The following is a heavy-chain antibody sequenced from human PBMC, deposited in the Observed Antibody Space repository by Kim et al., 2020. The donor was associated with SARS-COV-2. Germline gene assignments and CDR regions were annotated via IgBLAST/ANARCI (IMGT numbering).Heavy chain of an antibody. D-gene: IGHD3-22*01. J-gene: IGHJ4*02. CDR1: GGSISSSSYY. CDR2: VFYSGST. V-gene: IGHV4-39*01. Sequence: SETLSLTCTVSGGSISSSSYYWGWIRQPPGKGLEWIGSVFYSGSTYYNPSLKSRLTVSVDTSKNQFSLKVSSVTAADTAVYYCVGPGENDNSGPSAYWGQGTLVIVSS. CDR3: VGPGENDNSGPSAY.